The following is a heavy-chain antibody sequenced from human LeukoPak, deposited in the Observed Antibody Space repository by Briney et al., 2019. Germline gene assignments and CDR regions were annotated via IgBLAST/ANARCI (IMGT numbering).Heavy chain of an antibody. CDR1: GGSISGYY. V-gene: IGHV4-59*01. Sequence: SETLSLTCTVSGGSISGYYWNWIRQPPGKGLEWVGYISYSGSTNYNPSLKSRVTISVDTSKNQFSLKLSSVTAADTAIYYCARDGRAGSLFAYWGQGTLVTVSS. J-gene: IGHJ4*02. CDR2: ISYSGST. D-gene: IGHD6-19*01. CDR3: ARDGRAGSLFAY.